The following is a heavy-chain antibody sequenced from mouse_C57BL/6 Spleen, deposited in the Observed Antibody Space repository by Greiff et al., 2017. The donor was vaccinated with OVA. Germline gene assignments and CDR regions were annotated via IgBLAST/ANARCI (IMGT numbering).Heavy chain of an antibody. J-gene: IGHJ4*01. V-gene: IGHV1-42*01. CDR1: GYSFTGYY. Sequence: VQLKQSGPELVKPGASVKISCKASGYSFTGYYMNWVKQSPEKSLEWIGEINPSTGGTTYNQKFKAKATLTVDKSSSTAYMQLKSLTSEDSAVYYCARGVLWLRRGDYYAMDYWGQGTSVTVSS. D-gene: IGHD2-2*01. CDR3: ARGVLWLRRGDYYAMDY. CDR2: INPSTGGT.